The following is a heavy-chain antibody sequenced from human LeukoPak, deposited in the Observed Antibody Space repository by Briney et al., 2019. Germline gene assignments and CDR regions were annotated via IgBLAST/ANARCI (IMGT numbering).Heavy chain of an antibody. D-gene: IGHD1-26*01. CDR1: GFTFSSYE. J-gene: IGHJ4*02. Sequence: GGSLRLSCATSGFTFSSYEMNWVRQAPGKGLEWISYITTSGTSTYYADSVKGRFTISKDNGKTALSLQMNSLRAEDTAVYYCVVHSATSCYWGQGTLVTVSS. CDR3: VVHSATSCY. CDR2: ITTSGTST. V-gene: IGHV3-48*03.